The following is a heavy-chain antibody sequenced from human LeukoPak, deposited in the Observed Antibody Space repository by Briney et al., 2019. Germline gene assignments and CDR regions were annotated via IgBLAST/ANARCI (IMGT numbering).Heavy chain of an antibody. Sequence: SETLSLTCTVSGGSTSSYYWSWIRQPAGKGLEWIGRIYTSGSTNYNPSLKSRVTISVDKSKNQFSLRLSSVTAADTAVYYCATGGLAQAFDVWGQGTLVTVAS. CDR2: IYTSGST. J-gene: IGHJ3*01. CDR3: ATGGLAQAFDV. CDR1: GGSTSSYY. V-gene: IGHV4-4*07. D-gene: IGHD3-10*01.